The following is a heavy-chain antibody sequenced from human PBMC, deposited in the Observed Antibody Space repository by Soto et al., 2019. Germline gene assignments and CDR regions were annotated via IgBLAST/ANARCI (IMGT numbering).Heavy chain of an antibody. CDR1: GYPFSTYG. CDR2: SVANSGNT. CDR3: ARVAGYGSGNRFFDN. Sequence: QVQLVQSGAEVTKPGASVKVSCKTSGYPFSTYGLSWVRQAPGQGLEWMGWSVANSGNTIYAQKFQGRVTMYTDRSTNTAYMELRSLTSDDSALYYCARVAGYGSGNRFFDNWGQGTLVTVS. D-gene: IGHD3-10*01. V-gene: IGHV1-18*01. J-gene: IGHJ4*02.